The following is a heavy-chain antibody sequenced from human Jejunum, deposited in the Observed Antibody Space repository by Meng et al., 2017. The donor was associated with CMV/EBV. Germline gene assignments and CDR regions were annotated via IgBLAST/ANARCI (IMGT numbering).Heavy chain of an antibody. CDR3: ARAIDYGDPNWFDP. CDR1: GFTCTSYS. J-gene: IGHJ5*02. Sequence: GFTCTSYSITWVRQAPGKGLEWLSYISGSSTYIYHADSVKGRFTISRDNAKNSVYLQMNRLRAEDTAVYYCARAIDYGDPNWFDPWGQGTLVTVSS. CDR2: ISGSSTYI. D-gene: IGHD4-17*01. V-gene: IGHV3-21*01.